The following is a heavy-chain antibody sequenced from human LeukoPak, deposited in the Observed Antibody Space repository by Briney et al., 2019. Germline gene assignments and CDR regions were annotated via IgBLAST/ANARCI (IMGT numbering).Heavy chain of an antibody. CDR2: VSYDGSDK. J-gene: IGHJ4*02. V-gene: IGHV3-30*18. CDR3: AKDGYDFWSGYDLGDPFYFDY. D-gene: IGHD3-3*01. CDR1: GFTFSNYG. Sequence: GGSLRLSCAASGFTFSNYGMLWVRQAPGKGLEWVAVVSYDGSDKHYADSVKGRFTISRDNSKNTLYLQVNSLRGDDTAVYYCAKDGYDFWSGYDLGDPFYFDYWGQGTLVTVSS.